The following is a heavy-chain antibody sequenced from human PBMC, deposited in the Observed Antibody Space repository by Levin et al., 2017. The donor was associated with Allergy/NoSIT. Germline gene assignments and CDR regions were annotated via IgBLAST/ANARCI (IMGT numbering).Heavy chain of an antibody. CDR3: ARAVSGSYLDY. Sequence: GESLKISCAASGFSFSDYPMTWVRQGQGKGLEWVASTSYDGSNKNYADSVKGRFTISRDNSKDTLYLQMSSLRSEDTGVYYCARAVSGSYLDYWGQGTLVTVSS. V-gene: IGHV3-30-3*01. D-gene: IGHD3-10*01. CDR1: GFSFSDYP. J-gene: IGHJ4*02. CDR2: TSYDGSNK.